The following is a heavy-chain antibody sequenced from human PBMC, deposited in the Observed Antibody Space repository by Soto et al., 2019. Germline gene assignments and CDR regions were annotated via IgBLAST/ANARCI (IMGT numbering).Heavy chain of an antibody. CDR2: IRDRPNNYAT. CDR1: GSTLSVSE. J-gene: IGHJ4*02. Sequence: EVQLVESGGGLVQPGGSLKLSCAASGSTLSVSEMHWVRQSSGKGLEWIGRIRDRPNNYATVDGASVKGRFTISRDDSKNMAFLQMNSLRTEDTALYYCAIYDILTGYYLVYWGQGTLVTVSS. CDR3: AIYDILTGYYLVY. D-gene: IGHD3-9*01. V-gene: IGHV3-73*01.